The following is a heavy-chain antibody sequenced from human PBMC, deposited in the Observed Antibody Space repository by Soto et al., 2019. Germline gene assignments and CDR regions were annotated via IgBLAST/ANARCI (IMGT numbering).Heavy chain of an antibody. J-gene: IGHJ6*02. D-gene: IGHD3-16*01. CDR1: GGSGGSFSGYY. Sequence: PSETLSLTCAVYGGSGGSFSGYYWSWIRQPPGKGLEWIGEINHSGSTNYNPSLKSRVTISVDTSKNQFSLKLSSVTAADTAVYYCARHNGPLYVGYYYDMDVWGQGTTVTVSS. CDR2: INHSGST. V-gene: IGHV4-34*01. CDR3: ARHNGPLYVGYYYDMDV.